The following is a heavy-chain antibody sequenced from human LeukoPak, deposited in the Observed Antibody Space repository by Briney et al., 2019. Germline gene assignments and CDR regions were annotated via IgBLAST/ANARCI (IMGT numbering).Heavy chain of an antibody. CDR3: AKDIYYDILTGPNDAFDI. D-gene: IGHD3-9*01. J-gene: IGHJ3*02. CDR2: ISSSSSYI. CDR1: GFTFSSYS. V-gene: IGHV3-21*04. Sequence: GGSLRLSCAASGFTFSSYSMNWVRQAPGKGLEWVSSISSSSSYIYYADSVKGRFTISRDNAKNSLYLQMNSLRAEDTALYYCAKDIYYDILTGPNDAFDIWGQGTMVTVSS.